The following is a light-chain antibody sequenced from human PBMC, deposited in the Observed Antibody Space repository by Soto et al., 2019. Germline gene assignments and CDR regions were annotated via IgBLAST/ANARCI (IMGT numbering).Light chain of an antibody. CDR2: GAS. J-gene: IGKJ5*01. CDR3: QQFGYSPIT. Sequence: EIVLTQSPGTLSLSPVERATLSGMASQSVSSSHLAWYQQKPGQTPRLLLYGASTRATGIPDRFSGTGSGTDFTLTISRLEPEDFAVYYCQQFGYSPITFGQGTRLEIK. CDR1: QSVSSSH. V-gene: IGKV3-20*01.